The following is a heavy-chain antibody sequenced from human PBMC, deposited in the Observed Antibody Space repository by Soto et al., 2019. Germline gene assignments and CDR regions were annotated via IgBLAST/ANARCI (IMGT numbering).Heavy chain of an antibody. CDR3: ARYHSDLRLRMLVGGTDDY. CDR1: GFIFSDYY. Sequence: QVQLVESGGGLVKPGGSLRLSCAASGFIFSDYYMSWIRQAPGKGLEWVSYISSSGTTIYYADSVKGRLTISRDNAKNSLNLQMNSLSAEDTAVYYCARYHSDLRLRMLVGGTDDYWGQGTLVTVSS. J-gene: IGHJ4*02. V-gene: IGHV3-11*01. D-gene: IGHD1-26*01. CDR2: ISSSGTTI.